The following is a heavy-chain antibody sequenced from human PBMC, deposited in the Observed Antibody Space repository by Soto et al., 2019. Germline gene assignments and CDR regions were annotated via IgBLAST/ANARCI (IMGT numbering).Heavy chain of an antibody. V-gene: IGHV1-2*02. CDR3: ARDPHWYQFDP. Sequence: RASVKVSCKASGYSFTGYFIHGVRQAPGQGLEWMGWINANSGGTRYAQKFQGRVTMTRDPSISTAYMELSRLRSDDTAVYYCARDPHWYQFDPWGQGTLVTVSS. CDR2: INANSGGT. CDR1: GYSFTGYF. D-gene: IGHD2-2*01. J-gene: IGHJ5*02.